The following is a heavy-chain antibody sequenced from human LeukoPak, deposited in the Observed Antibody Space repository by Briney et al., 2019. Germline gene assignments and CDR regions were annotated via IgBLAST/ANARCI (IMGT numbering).Heavy chain of an antibody. CDR1: GFTFSSYG. CDR2: ISYDGSNK. D-gene: IGHD6-13*01. Sequence: GGSLRLSCAASGFTFSSYGMQWVRQAPGKGLEWVAVISYDGSNKYYADSVKGRFTISRDNSKNTLYLQMNSLRAEDTAVYYCAKERLKSSSWYTWTYYYGMDVWGQGTTVTVSS. J-gene: IGHJ6*02. CDR3: AKERLKSSSWYTWTYYYGMDV. V-gene: IGHV3-30*18.